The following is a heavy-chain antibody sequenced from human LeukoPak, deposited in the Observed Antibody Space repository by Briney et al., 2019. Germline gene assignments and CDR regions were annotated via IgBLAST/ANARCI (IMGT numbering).Heavy chain of an antibody. V-gene: IGHV3-23*01. CDR1: GFTFSSYA. CDR3: ASVEFWYYYDSSGYYDY. CDR2: ISGSGGST. D-gene: IGHD3-22*01. Sequence: PGGSLRLSCAASGFTFSSYAMSWVRQAPGKGLEWVSAISGSGGSTYYADSVKGRFTISRDNSKNTLYLQMNSLRAEDTAVYYCASVEFWYYYDSSGYYDYWGQGTLVTVSS. J-gene: IGHJ4*02.